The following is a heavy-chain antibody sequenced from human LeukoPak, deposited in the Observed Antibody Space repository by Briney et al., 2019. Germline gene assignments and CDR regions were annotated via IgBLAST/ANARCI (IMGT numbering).Heavy chain of an antibody. D-gene: IGHD2-21*02. CDR3: ARPSVRGGDPYYFDY. Sequence: GESLKISCQGSGYSFTTKWIGWVRQMPGKGLEWMGIIYPGDSDTRYSPSFQGQGTISADKSISTAYLQWSSLQASDTAMYYCARPSVRGGDPYYFDYWGQGTLVTVSS. CDR1: GYSFTTKW. V-gene: IGHV5-51*01. CDR2: IYPGDSDT. J-gene: IGHJ4*02.